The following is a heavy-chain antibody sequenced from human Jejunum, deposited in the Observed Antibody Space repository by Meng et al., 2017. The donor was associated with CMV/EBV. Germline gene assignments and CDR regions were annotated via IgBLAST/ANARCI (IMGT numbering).Heavy chain of an antibody. J-gene: IGHJ4*02. CDR1: GYTFDSYC. D-gene: IGHD4-17*01. V-gene: IGHV1-46*02. CDR3: ARGTRVTSDY. Sequence: SCKTSGYTFDSYCMHWVRQAPGQGLEWMGIINPGGGGTNYAQKFQGRVTLTRDTSTGTVYMDLSSLRSEDTAVYYCARGTRVTSDYWGQGTLVTVSS. CDR2: INPGGGGT.